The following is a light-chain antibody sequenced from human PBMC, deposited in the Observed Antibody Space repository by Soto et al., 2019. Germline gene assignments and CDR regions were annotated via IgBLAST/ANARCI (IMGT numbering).Light chain of an antibody. Sequence: DIQMTQSPSTLSASVGDRVTITCRASQSISSWLAWYQQKPGKAPKLLIYKASSLESGVPSRFSGSGSGTEFTLTISSLQPDDFATYYCQQYNSYVFGGGTKVDIK. J-gene: IGKJ4*01. V-gene: IGKV1-5*03. CDR2: KAS. CDR1: QSISSW. CDR3: QQYNSYV.